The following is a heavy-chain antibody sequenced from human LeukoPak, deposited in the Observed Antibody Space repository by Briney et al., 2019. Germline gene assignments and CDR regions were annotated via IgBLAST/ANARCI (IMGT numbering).Heavy chain of an antibody. V-gene: IGHV1-69*01. J-gene: IGHJ3*02. CDR1: GGTFSSYA. Sequence: ASVKVSCNASGGTFSSYAITWVRQAPGQGLEWMGGFIPIFGTANYAQKFQGRVTITADESTSTAYMELSSLRSEDTAVYYCARTPYNWNYVFSAFDIWGQGTMVTVSS. CDR3: ARTPYNWNYVFSAFDI. CDR2: FIPIFGTA. D-gene: IGHD1-7*01.